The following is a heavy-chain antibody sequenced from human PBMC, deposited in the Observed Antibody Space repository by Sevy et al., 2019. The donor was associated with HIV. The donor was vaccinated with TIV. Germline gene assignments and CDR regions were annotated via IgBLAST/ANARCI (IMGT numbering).Heavy chain of an antibody. Sequence: ASVKVSCKASGGTFSSYAISWVRQAPGQGLEWMGGFIPIFGTANYAQKFQGRVTITADESTSTAYMELSSLRSEDTAVYYCAREYSSSSHYYYGMDVWGQGTTVTVSS. J-gene: IGHJ6*02. CDR2: FIPIFGTA. CDR3: AREYSSSSHYYYGMDV. V-gene: IGHV1-69*13. D-gene: IGHD6-6*01. CDR1: GGTFSSYA.